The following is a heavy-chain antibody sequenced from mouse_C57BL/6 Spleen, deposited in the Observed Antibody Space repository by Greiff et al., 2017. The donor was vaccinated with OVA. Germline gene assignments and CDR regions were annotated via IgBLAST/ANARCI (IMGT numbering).Heavy chain of an antibody. J-gene: IGHJ2*01. CDR1: GYTFTSYW. Sequence: VKLQQPGAELVKPGASVKLSCKASGYTFTSYWMQWVKQRPGQGLEWIGEIDPSDSYTNYNQKFKGKATLTVDTSSSTAYMQLSSLTSEDSAVYYCARSTTVVATNYWGQGTTLTVSS. D-gene: IGHD1-1*01. CDR2: IDPSDSYT. V-gene: IGHV1-50*01. CDR3: ARSTTVVATNY.